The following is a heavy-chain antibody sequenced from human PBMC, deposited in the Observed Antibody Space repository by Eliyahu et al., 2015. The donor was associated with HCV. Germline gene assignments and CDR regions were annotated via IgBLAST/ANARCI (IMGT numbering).Heavy chain of an antibody. D-gene: IGHD2-2*01. CDR3: AGTRSSTGCCYFDY. CDR2: IYSGDNT. CDR1: GFTVSSSY. V-gene: IGHV3-53*01. J-gene: IGHJ4*02. Sequence: EVQLVESGGGLIQPGGSLRLSCAASGFTVSSSYMAWVRQAPGKGLEWVSIIYSGDNTYYADSLKGRFTISRDNSKNTLYLQMNSLRAEDTAVYYCAGTRSSTGCCYFDYWGQGTLVTVSS.